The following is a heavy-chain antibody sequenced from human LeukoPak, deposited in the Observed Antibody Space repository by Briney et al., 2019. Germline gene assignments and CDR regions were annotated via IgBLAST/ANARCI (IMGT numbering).Heavy chain of an antibody. V-gene: IGHV1-18*01. CDR2: ISAYNGNT. CDR1: GYTFTSYG. J-gene: IGHJ4*02. Sequence: GASVKVSCKASGYTFTSYGISWVRQAPGQGLEWMGWISAYNGNTNYAQKLQGRVTMTTDASTSTAYMELRSLRSDDTAVYYCARDVSDIVVVPAAKVLGYWGQGTLVTVSS. CDR3: ARDVSDIVVVPAAKVLGY. D-gene: IGHD2-2*01.